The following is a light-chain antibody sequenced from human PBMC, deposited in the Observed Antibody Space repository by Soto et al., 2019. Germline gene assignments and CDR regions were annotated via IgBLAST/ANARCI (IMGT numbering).Light chain of an antibody. CDR1: QSVSSSF. V-gene: IGKV3-20*01. CDR3: QQYGSSPRAWT. Sequence: EIVLTQSPGTLSLSPGERGTLSCTASQSVSSSFLAWYQQKPGQAPRLLIYGASSRATGIPDRFSGSGSGTDFTLTISRLEPEDFAVYYCQQYGSSPRAWTFGQGTKVDIK. J-gene: IGKJ1*01. CDR2: GAS.